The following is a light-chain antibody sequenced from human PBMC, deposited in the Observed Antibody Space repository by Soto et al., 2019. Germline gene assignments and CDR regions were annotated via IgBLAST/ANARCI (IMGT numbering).Light chain of an antibody. V-gene: IGKV3D-15*01. CDR2: DAS. CDR1: QSISSK. J-gene: IGKJ5*01. CDR3: QQYRSSVT. Sequence: EIVMTQSPATLSVSPGESATLSCRASQSISSKLAWYQHKSGQAPRLLIFDASSGATGIPDRFSGSGSGTDFTLTINTVEPEDSTLYYCQQYRSSVTFGQGTRLEIK.